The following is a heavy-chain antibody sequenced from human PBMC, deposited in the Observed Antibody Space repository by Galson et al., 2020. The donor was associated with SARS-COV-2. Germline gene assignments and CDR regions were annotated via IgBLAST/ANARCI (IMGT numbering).Heavy chain of an antibody. D-gene: IGHD3-22*01. CDR1: GGSISNTPHF. CDR3: ARHYSSGGKNAFDH. V-gene: IGHV4-39*07. J-gene: IGHJ4*02. Sequence: SETLSLTCTVSGGSISNTPHFWGWIRQPPGKGLEWIATIYYTGSTYYNPSLKSRVTISVDTSRNQFSLKVTSMTAADTAVYYCARHYSSGGKNAFDHWGQGTLVTGSS. CDR2: IYYTGST.